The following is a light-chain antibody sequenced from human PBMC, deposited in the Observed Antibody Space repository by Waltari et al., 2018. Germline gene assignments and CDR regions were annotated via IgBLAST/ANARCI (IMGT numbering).Light chain of an antibody. CDR1: SSDIGHYNY. J-gene: IGLJ2*01. Sequence: QSALTQPASVSGSPGQSITISCTGTSSDIGHYNYVSWYQQHPGKAPNLLIYDVNNRPSGVSNRFSGSTSGNTASLTISGLQAEDEADYFCSSYTTSTTEVFGGGTKVTVL. CDR2: DVN. CDR3: SSYTTSTTEV. V-gene: IGLV2-14*03.